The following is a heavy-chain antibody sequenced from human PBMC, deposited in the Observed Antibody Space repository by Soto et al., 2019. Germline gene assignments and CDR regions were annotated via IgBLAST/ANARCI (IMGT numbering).Heavy chain of an antibody. J-gene: IGHJ4*02. CDR3: ARTDIVVVVAATPYFDY. D-gene: IGHD2-15*01. Sequence: SETLSLTCTVSGGSISSGGYYWSWIRQHPGKGLEWIGYIYYSGSTYYNPSLKSRVTISVDTSKNQFSLKLSSVTAADTAVYYCARTDIVVVVAATPYFDYWGQGTLVTVSS. CDR2: IYYSGST. CDR1: GGSISSGGYY. V-gene: IGHV4-31*03.